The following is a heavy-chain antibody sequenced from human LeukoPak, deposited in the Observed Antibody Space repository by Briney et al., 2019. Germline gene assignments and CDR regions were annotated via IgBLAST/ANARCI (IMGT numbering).Heavy chain of an antibody. D-gene: IGHD2-2*02. CDR3: ARTRCSSTSCYRSWFDG. Sequence: SETLSLTPMLPLGSTSIYYWSCVRPPLGRGLGCIGYLYYIGSTNYNPPLKSRVTISVDTAKNQFSLKLSSVTAADTAVYYCARTRCSSTSCYRSWFDGWGQGTLVTVSS. V-gene: IGHV4-59*01. J-gene: IGHJ5*02. CDR1: LGSTSIYY. CDR2: LYYIGST.